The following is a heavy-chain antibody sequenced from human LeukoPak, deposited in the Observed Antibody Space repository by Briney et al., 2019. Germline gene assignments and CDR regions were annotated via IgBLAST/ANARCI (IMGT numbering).Heavy chain of an antibody. J-gene: IGHJ3*02. CDR1: GGSISNYY. D-gene: IGHD2-21*02. CDR2: IYYSGST. Sequence: KPSETLSLTCTVSGGSISNYYWSWIRQPPGKGLEWIGYIYYSGSTNYSPSLKSRVTISVDTSKNQFSLRLSSVTAADTAVYYCARPLPRSGGDRSLTFDIWGQGTMVTVSS. V-gene: IGHV4-59*13. CDR3: ARPLPRSGGDRSLTFDI.